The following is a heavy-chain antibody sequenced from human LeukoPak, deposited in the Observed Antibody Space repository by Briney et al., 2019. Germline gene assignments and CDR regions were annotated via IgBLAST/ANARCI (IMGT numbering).Heavy chain of an antibody. D-gene: IGHD6-19*01. CDR1: GFSFSSYW. J-gene: IGHJ5*02. CDR3: AGDRSGWYKWFDP. Sequence: PGGSLRLSCAASGFSFSSYWMSWVRQAPGKGLEWVATIKQDGGEKYYVDSVKGRFTISRDNAKNSLHLQMNSLRAEDTAVYFCAGDRSGWYKWFDPWGQGTLVTVSS. CDR2: IKQDGGEK. V-gene: IGHV3-7*01.